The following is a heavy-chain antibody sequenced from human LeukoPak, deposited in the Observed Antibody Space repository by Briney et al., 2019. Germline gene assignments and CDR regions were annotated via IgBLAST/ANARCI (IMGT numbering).Heavy chain of an antibody. V-gene: IGHV1-18*01. CDR3: ARVVIRAAAAPDY. J-gene: IGHJ4*02. D-gene: IGHD6-13*01. CDR1: GGTFSSYA. CDR2: ISAYNGNT. Sequence: ASVKVSCKASGGTFSSYAISWVRQAPGQGLEWMGWISAYNGNTNYAQKLQGRVTMTTDTSTSTAYMELRSLRSDDTAVYYCARVVIRAAAAPDYWAREPWSPSPQ.